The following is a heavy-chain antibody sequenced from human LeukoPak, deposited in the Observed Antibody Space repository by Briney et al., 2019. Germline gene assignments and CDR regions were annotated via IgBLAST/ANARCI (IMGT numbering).Heavy chain of an antibody. V-gene: IGHV3-74*03. CDR1: GFTFSTYW. CDR2: INGDGTST. Sequence: PGGSLRLSCAASGFTFSTYWMHWVRQAPGKGLLWVSRINGDGTSTKYADSVKGRFTISRDNARHTLYLQMNSLRAEDTAVYYCARDRMLFIGIFDIWGQGTMVTVSS. D-gene: IGHD3-16*01. J-gene: IGHJ3*02. CDR3: ARDRMLFIGIFDI.